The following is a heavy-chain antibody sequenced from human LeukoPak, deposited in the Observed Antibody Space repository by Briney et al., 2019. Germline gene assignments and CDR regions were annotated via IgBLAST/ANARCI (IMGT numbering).Heavy chain of an antibody. D-gene: IGHD5-24*01. CDR2: LSGSGATT. CDR1: GFTFDTYA. Sequence: GGSLRLSCAASGFTFDTYAMTWVRQGPGKGLEWVSGLSGSGATTYYAASVKGRFTISRDNSKNTLFLQMNSLRAEDTAVYYCAKATAYNSYYFDCWGQGTLVTVSS. V-gene: IGHV3-23*01. CDR3: AKATAYNSYYFDC. J-gene: IGHJ4*02.